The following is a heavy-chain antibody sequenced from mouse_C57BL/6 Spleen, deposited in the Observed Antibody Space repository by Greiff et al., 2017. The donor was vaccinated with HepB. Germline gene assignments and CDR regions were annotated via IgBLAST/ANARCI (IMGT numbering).Heavy chain of an antibody. V-gene: IGHV1-15*01. CDR2: IDPETGGT. Sequence: QVQLQQSGAELVRPGASVTLSCKASGYTFTDYDMHWVKQTPVHGLEWIGAIDPETGGTAYNQKFKGKAILTADKSSSTAYMELRSLTSEDSAVYYCTRTYGYDDAMDYWGQGTSVTVSS. CDR1: GYTFTDYD. J-gene: IGHJ4*01. CDR3: TRTYGYDDAMDY. D-gene: IGHD2-2*01.